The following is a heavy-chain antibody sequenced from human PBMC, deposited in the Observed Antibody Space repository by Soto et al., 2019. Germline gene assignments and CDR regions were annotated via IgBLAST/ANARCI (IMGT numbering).Heavy chain of an antibody. CDR2: ISAYNGNT. CDR3: ARFFSAVAGRGDAFDI. Sequence: QVQLVQSGAEVKKPGASVKVSCKASGYTFTSYGISWVRQAPGQGLEWMGWISAYNGNTNYAQKLQGRVTMTTDTATSTAYRELRSLRSDDTAVYYCARFFSAVAGRGDAFDIWGQGTMVTVSS. D-gene: IGHD6-19*01. V-gene: IGHV1-18*01. CDR1: GYTFTSYG. J-gene: IGHJ3*02.